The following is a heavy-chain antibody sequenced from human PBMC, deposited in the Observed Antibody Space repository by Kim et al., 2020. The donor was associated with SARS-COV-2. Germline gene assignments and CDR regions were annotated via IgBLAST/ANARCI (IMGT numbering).Heavy chain of an antibody. CDR2: INTADSDT. D-gene: IGHD3-16*01. CDR3: ARHHTGMITVGALDL. Sequence: GESLKISCKCSGDDFTHSWIAWVRQMPGKGLEWMGLINTADSDTRYSPSFRGHVTFSADRSVKTVYLHWSSLKASDIAIYYCARHHTGMITVGALDLWGQGKLVTVSS. V-gene: IGHV5-51*01. CDR1: GDDFTHSW. J-gene: IGHJ3*01.